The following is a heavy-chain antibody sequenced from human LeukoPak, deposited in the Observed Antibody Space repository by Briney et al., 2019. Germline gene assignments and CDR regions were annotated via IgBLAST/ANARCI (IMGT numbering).Heavy chain of an antibody. CDR2: IYPGDSDT. V-gene: IGHV5-51*01. CDR1: GYSFTSYW. Sequence: GESLKISCKGSGYSFTSYWIGWVRQMPGKGLEWMGIIYPGDSDTRYSPSFQGQVTISADKSISTAYLQWSSLKASDTAMYYCARHPMVRGVMLWFDPWGQGTLVTVSS. D-gene: IGHD3-10*01. CDR3: ARHPMVRGVMLWFDP. J-gene: IGHJ5*02.